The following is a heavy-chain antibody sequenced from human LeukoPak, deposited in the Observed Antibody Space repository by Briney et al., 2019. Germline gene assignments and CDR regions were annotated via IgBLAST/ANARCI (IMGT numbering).Heavy chain of an antibody. V-gene: IGHV3-7*03. D-gene: IGHD2-15*01. J-gene: IGHJ4*02. CDR3: AKDGVVYCSGGSCYFDY. CDR1: GFTFSSYW. CDR2: INHNGNVN. Sequence: SGGSLRLSCAASGFTFSSYWMNWARQAPGKGLEWVASINHNGNVNYYVDSVKGRFTISRDNAKNSLYLQMNSLRAEDTALYYCAKDGVVYCSGGSCYFDYWGQGTLVTVSS.